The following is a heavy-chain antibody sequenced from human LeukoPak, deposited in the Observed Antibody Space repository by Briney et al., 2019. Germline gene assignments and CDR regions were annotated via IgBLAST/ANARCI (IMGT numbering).Heavy chain of an antibody. J-gene: IGHJ5*02. CDR2: IWGTDDKT. V-gene: IGHV3-23*01. Sequence: GGSLRLSCVASGFTFSNYAMSWVRQAPGKGLELVSGIWGTDDKTVYGDAVKGRFTISRENSKNTLYLQMNSLRADDTAVYYCAKTQGYYDAWGQGALVTVSS. D-gene: IGHD2-15*01. CDR1: GFTFSNYA. CDR3: AKTQGYYDA.